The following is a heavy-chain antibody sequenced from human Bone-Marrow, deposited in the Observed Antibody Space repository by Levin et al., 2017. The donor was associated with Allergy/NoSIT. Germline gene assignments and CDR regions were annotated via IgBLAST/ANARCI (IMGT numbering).Heavy chain of an antibody. D-gene: IGHD2/OR15-2a*01. CDR2: ISYDGINE. CDR1: GFTFSSYA. CDR3: ARDSLATFLPDNWFDT. V-gene: IGHV3-30*01. Sequence: GESLKISCAVSGFTFSSYAMHWVRQTPGKGLEWVAAISYDGINEYYADPVKGRFTVSRDNSRNTLYLQMNSLRRDDTAVYYCARDSLATFLPDNWFDTWGQGTLVAVSS. J-gene: IGHJ5*02.